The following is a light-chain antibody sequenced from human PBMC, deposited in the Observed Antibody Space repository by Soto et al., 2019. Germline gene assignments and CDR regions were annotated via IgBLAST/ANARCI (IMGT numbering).Light chain of an antibody. CDR1: QSVSSD. Sequence: EMVITQSPATLSVSPGERATLSSSASQSVSSDLAWYQQKPGQAPRLLIYGASTRATGIPARFSGSGSGTEFTLTISSLQSEDFAVYYCQQYNNWPPWTFGQGTKVDIK. V-gene: IGKV3-15*01. CDR3: QQYNNWPPWT. CDR2: GAS. J-gene: IGKJ1*01.